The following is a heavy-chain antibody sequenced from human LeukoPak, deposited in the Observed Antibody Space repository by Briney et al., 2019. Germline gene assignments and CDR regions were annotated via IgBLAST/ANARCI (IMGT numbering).Heavy chain of an antibody. V-gene: IGHV3-13*01. CDR2: IGTAGDT. CDR1: GFTFSSYD. D-gene: IGHD3-10*01. Sequence: PGGSLRLSCAASGFTFSSYDMHWVRQATGKGLEWVSAIGTAGDTYYPGSVKGRFTISRENAKNSLYLQMNSLRAGDTAVYYCARRPVLSYGSGSYQSGRRNWFDPWGQGTLVTVSS. CDR3: ARRPVLSYGSGSYQSGRRNWFDP. J-gene: IGHJ5*02.